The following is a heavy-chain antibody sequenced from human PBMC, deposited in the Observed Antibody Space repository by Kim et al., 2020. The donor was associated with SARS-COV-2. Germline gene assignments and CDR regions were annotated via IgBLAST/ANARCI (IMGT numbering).Heavy chain of an antibody. D-gene: IGHD3-22*01. CDR3: AKDWAAYYYDSSGYGN. V-gene: IGHV3-23*01. Sequence: SVKGRFTIARDNSKTTLYLQMNSLRAEDTAVYYCAKDWAAYYYDSSGYGNWGQGTLVTVSS. J-gene: IGHJ4*02.